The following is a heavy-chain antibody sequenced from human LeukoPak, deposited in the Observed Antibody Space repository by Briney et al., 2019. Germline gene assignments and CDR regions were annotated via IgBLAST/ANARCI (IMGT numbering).Heavy chain of an antibody. D-gene: IGHD3-22*01. CDR3: ARAGDSSGYYYLPRARYYYGMDV. CDR1: GGSISSYY. V-gene: IGHV4-59*01. CDR2: IYYSGST. Sequence: SETLSLTCTVSGGSISSYYWSWIRQPPGKGLEWIGYIYYSGSTNYNPSLKSRVTISVDTSKNQFSLKLSSVTAADTAVYYCARAGDSSGYYYLPRARYYYGMDVWGQGTTVTVSS. J-gene: IGHJ6*02.